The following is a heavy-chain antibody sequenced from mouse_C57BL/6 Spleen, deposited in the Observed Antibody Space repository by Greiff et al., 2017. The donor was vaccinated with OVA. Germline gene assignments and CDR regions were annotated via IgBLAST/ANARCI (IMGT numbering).Heavy chain of an antibody. CDR3: ASIPNYYGSSYGWYFDV. Sequence: QVQLKQSGAELMKPGASVKLSCKATGYTFTGYWIEWVKQRPGHGLEWIGEILPGSGSTNYNEKFKGKATFTADTSSNTAYMQLSSLTTEDSAIYYCASIPNYYGSSYGWYFDVWGTGTTVTVSS. CDR1: GYTFTGYW. J-gene: IGHJ1*03. V-gene: IGHV1-9*01. D-gene: IGHD1-1*01. CDR2: ILPGSGST.